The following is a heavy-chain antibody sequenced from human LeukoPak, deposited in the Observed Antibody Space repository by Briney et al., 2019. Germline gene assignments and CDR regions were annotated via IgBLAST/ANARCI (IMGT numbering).Heavy chain of an antibody. D-gene: IGHD3-22*01. J-gene: IGHJ5*02. V-gene: IGHV4-59*01. CDR3: ARVGRYYDSSGYYPGWFDP. CDR2: IYYSGST. CDR1: GGSISSYY. Sequence: SETLSLTCTVSGGSISSYYWSWIRQPPGKGLEWIGYIYYSGSTNYNPSLKSRVTISVDTSKNQFSLKLSSVTAADTAVYYCARVGRYYDSSGYYPGWFDPWGQGTLVTVSS.